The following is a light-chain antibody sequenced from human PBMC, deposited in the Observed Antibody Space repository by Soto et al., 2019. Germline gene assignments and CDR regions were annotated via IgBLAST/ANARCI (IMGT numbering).Light chain of an antibody. CDR3: QQYGTSEII. J-gene: IGKJ5*01. V-gene: IGKV3-20*01. CDR1: QSVAYA. CDR2: DAS. Sequence: ENVLTQSPGTLSLSPGERATLSCRACQSVAYALAWYQQKPGQAPRLLISDASSRATGVPDRFSGSGSGADFTLTSTRLEPEDFAVFYCQQYGTSEIIFGQGTRLEIK.